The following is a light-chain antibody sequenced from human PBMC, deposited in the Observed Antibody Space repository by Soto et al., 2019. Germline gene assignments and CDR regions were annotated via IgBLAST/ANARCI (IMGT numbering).Light chain of an antibody. CDR1: NIGSKS. J-gene: IGLJ3*02. Sequence: SYELTQPPSVSVAPGQTVRVTCGGKNIGSKSVHWYQQKPGQAPVLVVYDDSDRPSGIPERFSGSNSGNTASLTITRVEAGDEADYYCQVWDSDSGHVVFGGGTKVTVL. CDR3: QVWDSDSGHVV. V-gene: IGLV3-21*02. CDR2: DDS.